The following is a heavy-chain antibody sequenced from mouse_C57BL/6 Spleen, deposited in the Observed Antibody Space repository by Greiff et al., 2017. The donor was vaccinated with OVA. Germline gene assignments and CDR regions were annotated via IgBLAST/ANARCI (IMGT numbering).Heavy chain of an antibody. Sequence: EVQLQQSGPELVKPGASVKISCKASGYTFTDYYMNWVKQSHGKSLEWIGDINPNNGGTSYNQKFKGKATLTVDKSSSTAYMELRSLTSEDSSVYYCAREQRFAYWGKGTLVTVSA. CDR3: AREQRFAY. CDR1: GYTFTDYY. CDR2: INPNNGGT. J-gene: IGHJ3*01. V-gene: IGHV1-26*01.